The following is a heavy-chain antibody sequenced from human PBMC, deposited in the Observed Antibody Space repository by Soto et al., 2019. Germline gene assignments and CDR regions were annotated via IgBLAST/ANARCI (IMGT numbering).Heavy chain of an antibody. V-gene: IGHV3-23*01. Sequence: EVQLLESGGGLVQPGGSLRLSCAASGFTFSSYAMSWVRQAPGKGLEWVSAISGSGGSTYYADSVKGRFTISRDNSKNTLYRQMNGLRAEDTAVYYCAKDRHGSSGYYNNWFDPWGQGTLVTVSS. CDR1: GFTFSSYA. J-gene: IGHJ5*02. CDR2: ISGSGGST. D-gene: IGHD3-22*01. CDR3: AKDRHGSSGYYNNWFDP.